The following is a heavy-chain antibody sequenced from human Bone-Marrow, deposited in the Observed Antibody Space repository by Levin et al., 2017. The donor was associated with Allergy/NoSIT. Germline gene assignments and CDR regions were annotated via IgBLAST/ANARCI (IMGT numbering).Heavy chain of an antibody. D-gene: IGHD2-8*01. Sequence: GESLKISCASSGFTFSGYWMAWVRQAPGKGLEWAANINRDGGDGYYVDSVKGRFTISRDNASNSLDLQMNSLRVEDTAVYYCARNGEWSFEFWGQGTLVTVSS. CDR2: INRDGGDG. CDR3: ARNGEWSFEF. CDR1: GFTFSGYW. J-gene: IGHJ4*02. V-gene: IGHV3-7*02.